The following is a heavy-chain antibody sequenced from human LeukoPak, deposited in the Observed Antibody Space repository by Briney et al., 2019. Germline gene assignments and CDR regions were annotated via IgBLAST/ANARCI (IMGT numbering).Heavy chain of an antibody. CDR2: IYYSGST. Sequence: SETLSLTCTVSGGSISSYDWSWIRQPPGKGLEWVGSIYYSGSTNYYPSLKSRVTISVYPYKNQFSLKLSSVTAADTDVYYCARAPPAYYDILTGYYAARWYFDYWGQGTLVTVSS. J-gene: IGHJ4*02. D-gene: IGHD3-9*01. CDR1: GGSISSYD. CDR3: ARAPPAYYDILTGYYAARWYFDY. V-gene: IGHV4-59*01.